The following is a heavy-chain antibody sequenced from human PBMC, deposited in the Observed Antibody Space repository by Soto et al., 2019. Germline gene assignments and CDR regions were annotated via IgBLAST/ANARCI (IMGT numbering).Heavy chain of an antibody. CDR3: ARHKGAMVNFDY. Sequence: QVQLQESGPGLVKPSETLSLTCTVSGGSISSYYWSWIRQPPGKGLEWIGYIYYSGSTNYNPSLKSRVTLSVDTSKNQFSLKLSSVTAADAAVDYCARHKGAMVNFDYWGQGTLVTVSS. J-gene: IGHJ4*02. CDR1: GGSISSYY. CDR2: IYYSGST. D-gene: IGHD5-18*01. V-gene: IGHV4-59*08.